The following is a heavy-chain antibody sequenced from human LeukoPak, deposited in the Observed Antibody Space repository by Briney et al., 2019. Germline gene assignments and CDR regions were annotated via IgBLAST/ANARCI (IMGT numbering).Heavy chain of an antibody. CDR2: ISGSGGST. CDR3: AKDDHGGSGWRDYFDC. D-gene: IGHD6-19*01. Sequence: TGGSLRLSCAASGFTFSNYAMSWVRQAPGKGLEWVSSISGSGGSTYYADSVKGRFTISRDSSKNTLYPQMNSLRAEDTAVYYCAKDDHGGSGWRDYFDCWGQGSLVTVSS. CDR1: GFTFSNYA. V-gene: IGHV3-23*01. J-gene: IGHJ4*02.